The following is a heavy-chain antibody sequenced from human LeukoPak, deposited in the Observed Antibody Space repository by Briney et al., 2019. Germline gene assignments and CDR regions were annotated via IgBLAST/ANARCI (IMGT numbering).Heavy chain of an antibody. J-gene: IGHJ4*02. D-gene: IGHD5-18*01. CDR1: GGTFSSYA. CDR2: IIPIFGTA. Sequence: SVKVSCKASGGTFSSYATSWVRQAPGQGLEWMGRIIPIFGTANYAQKFQGRVTITTDESTSTAYMELSSLRSEDTAVYYCAVWLMDTAMVKDFDYWGQGTLVTVSS. CDR3: AVWLMDTAMVKDFDY. V-gene: IGHV1-69*05.